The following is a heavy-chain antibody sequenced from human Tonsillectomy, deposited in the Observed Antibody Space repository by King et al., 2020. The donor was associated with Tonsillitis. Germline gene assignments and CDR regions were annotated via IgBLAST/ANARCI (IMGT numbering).Heavy chain of an antibody. Sequence: QLVQSGAEVKKPGSSVKVSCKASGGTFSSYAISWVRQAPGQGLEWMGRIIPILGLTNYAQKFQGRVTITADKSTSTAYMELSSLRSEDTAVYYCARQGADMVLDYWGQGTLVTVSS. CDR1: GGTFSSYA. V-gene: IGHV1-69*09. CDR2: IIPILGLT. CDR3: ARQGADMVLDY. D-gene: IGHD3-10*01. J-gene: IGHJ4*02.